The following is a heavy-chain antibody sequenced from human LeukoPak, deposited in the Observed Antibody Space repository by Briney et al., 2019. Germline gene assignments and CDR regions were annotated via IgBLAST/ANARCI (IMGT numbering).Heavy chain of an antibody. CDR3: AKEPDIVVVPAATNSDY. V-gene: IGHV3-23*01. D-gene: IGHD2-2*01. CDR2: ISGSGGST. CDR1: GFTFSSYA. Sequence: PGGSLRLSCAASGFTFSSYAMSWVRQAPGKGLEWVSAISGSGGSTYYADSVKGRFTISRDNSKNTLYLQMNSLRAEDTAVYYCAKEPDIVVVPAATNSDYWGQGTLVTVSS. J-gene: IGHJ4*02.